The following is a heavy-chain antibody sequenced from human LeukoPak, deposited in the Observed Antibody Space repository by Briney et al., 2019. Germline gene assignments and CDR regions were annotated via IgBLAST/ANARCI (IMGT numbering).Heavy chain of an antibody. D-gene: IGHD6-19*01. Sequence: GGSLRLSCEASGFTFSAYAMTWVRQAPGKGLEWVANIKQDGSEKYYVDSVKGRFTISRGNAKNSLYLQMNSLRAEDTAVYYCARDVAVAGLSYWGQGTLVTVSS. CDR3: ARDVAVAGLSY. J-gene: IGHJ4*02. V-gene: IGHV3-7*05. CDR2: IKQDGSEK. CDR1: GFTFSAYA.